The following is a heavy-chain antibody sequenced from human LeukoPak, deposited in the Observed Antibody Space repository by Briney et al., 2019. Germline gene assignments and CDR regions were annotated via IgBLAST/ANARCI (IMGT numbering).Heavy chain of an antibody. V-gene: IGHV3-33*01. J-gene: IGHJ3*02. CDR2: IWYDGSNK. CDR1: GFTFSSYG. Sequence: PGGSLRLSCAASGFTFSSYGMHWDRQAPGKGLEWVAVIWYDGSNKYYADSVKGRFTISRDNSKNTLYLQMNTLRAEDTAVYYCARDLGYNNGYVGAFDIWGQGTLVTVSS. D-gene: IGHD5-18*01. CDR3: ARDLGYNNGYVGAFDI.